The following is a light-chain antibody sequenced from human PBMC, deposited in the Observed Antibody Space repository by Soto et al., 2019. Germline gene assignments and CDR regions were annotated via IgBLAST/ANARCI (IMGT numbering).Light chain of an antibody. CDR2: EVS. Sequence: QSVLTQPASVSGSPGQSITMSCTGTTSDIGGYNYVSWYQHHPGKAPKLMIYEVSNRPSGVSNRFSGSKSGNTAYLIISGLQAEDEADYYCTSYTSSSTLVVFGGGTKLTVL. J-gene: IGLJ2*01. V-gene: IGLV2-14*01. CDR1: TSDIGGYNY. CDR3: TSYTSSSTLVV.